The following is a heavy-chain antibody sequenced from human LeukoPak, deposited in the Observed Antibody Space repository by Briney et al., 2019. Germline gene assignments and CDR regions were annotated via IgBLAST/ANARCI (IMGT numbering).Heavy chain of an antibody. CDR1: GGTISNYY. J-gene: IGHJ4*02. CDR3: ARHTRLDKSSLSWADY. CDR2: IYYSGST. V-gene: IGHV4-59*08. Sequence: SETLSLTCTVSGGTISNYYWSWIRQPPGKGLEWIGYIYYSGSTNYNPSLKSRITISVDTSKNQFSLRLSSVTAADTAVYYCARHTRLDKSSLSWADYWGQGTLVTVSS. D-gene: IGHD2-2*03.